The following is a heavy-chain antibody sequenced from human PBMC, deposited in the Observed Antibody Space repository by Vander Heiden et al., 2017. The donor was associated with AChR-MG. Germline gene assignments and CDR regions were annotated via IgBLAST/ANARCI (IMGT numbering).Heavy chain of an antibody. CDR2: FHYTGST. J-gene: IGHJ3*02. CDR3: ARHYYNTSGRDAFDI. V-gene: IGHV4-39*01. CDR1: GVSISSGSYS. D-gene: IGHD3-22*01. Sequence: QLQLQESGPGLVKPSETLSLTCSVSGVSISSGSYSWGWIRQPPGKGLEWIGTFHYTGSTYYNPSLKSRVTISVDTPKNQFSLKLTSVTAADTAVYYCARHYYNTSGRDAFDIWVRGTMVTVS.